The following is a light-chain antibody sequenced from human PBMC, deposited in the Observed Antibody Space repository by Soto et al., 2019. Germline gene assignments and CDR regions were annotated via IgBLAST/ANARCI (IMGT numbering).Light chain of an antibody. CDR2: EVS. CDR1: SSDVGTYNY. CDR3: SSYTSSSTLV. V-gene: IGLV2-14*01. Sequence: SALTQPASVSGSPGQSITISCTGTSSDVGTYNYVSWYQLHPGKAPKLMIYEVSNRPSGVSNRFSGSKSGNTASLTISGLQAEDEADYYCSSYTSSSTLVFGTGTKLTVL. J-gene: IGLJ1*01.